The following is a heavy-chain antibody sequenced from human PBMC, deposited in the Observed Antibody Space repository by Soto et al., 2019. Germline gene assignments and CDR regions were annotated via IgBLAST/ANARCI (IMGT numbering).Heavy chain of an antibody. D-gene: IGHD6-6*01. CDR2: ISYDGSNK. V-gene: IGHV3-30-3*01. CDR1: AFTFSSYP. J-gene: IGHJ6*02. Sequence: GGSLRLSCAASAFTFSSYPMHWVRQAPGKGLEWVAVISYDGSNKYYADSVKGRFTISRDNSKNTLYLQMNSLRAEDTAVYYCARDLVPYYYYGMDVWGQGTTVTVSS. CDR3: ARDLVPYYYYGMDV.